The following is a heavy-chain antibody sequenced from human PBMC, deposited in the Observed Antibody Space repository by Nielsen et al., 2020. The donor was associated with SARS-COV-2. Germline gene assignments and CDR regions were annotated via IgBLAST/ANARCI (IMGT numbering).Heavy chain of an antibody. CDR2: INPNSGGT. CDR1: GYTFTSYG. CDR3: AGEPRYCSSTSCQRYYGMDV. Sequence: ASVKVSCKASGYTFTSYGISWVRQAPGQGLEWMGRINPNSGGTNYAQKFQGRVTMTRDTSISTAYMELSRLRSDDTAVYYCAGEPRYCSSTSCQRYYGMDVWGQGTTVTVSS. V-gene: IGHV1-2*06. J-gene: IGHJ6*02. D-gene: IGHD2-2*01.